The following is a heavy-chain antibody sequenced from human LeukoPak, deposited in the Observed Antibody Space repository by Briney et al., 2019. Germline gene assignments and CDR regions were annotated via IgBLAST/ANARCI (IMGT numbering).Heavy chain of an antibody. CDR3: ARAPTVLVGYCSSSSCQADY. CDR2: IRYDGSNK. V-gene: IGHV3-30*02. CDR1: GFTVSSNY. D-gene: IGHD2-2*01. J-gene: IGHJ4*02. Sequence: GGSLRLSCAAAGFTVSSNYMSWVRQAPGKGLEWVAFIRYDGSNKYYADSVKGRFTISRDNAENSLYLQMNSLRVEDTAVYYCARAPTVLVGYCSSSSCQADYWGQGTLVTVSS.